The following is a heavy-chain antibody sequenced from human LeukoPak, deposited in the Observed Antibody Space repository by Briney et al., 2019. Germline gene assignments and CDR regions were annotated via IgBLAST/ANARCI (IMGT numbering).Heavy chain of an antibody. CDR1: GFTFSSYA. CDR3: AKDNRRHYTSGPNPDSLH. Sequence: GGSLRLSCAASGFTFSSYAMHWVRQPPGKGLEWVSGISWNSGTIDYADSVRGRFTISRDNAKNSLYLQMDSLRVEDTAFYYCAKDNRRHYTSGPNPDSLHWGQGALVTVSS. D-gene: IGHD6-19*01. CDR2: ISWNSGTI. J-gene: IGHJ4*02. V-gene: IGHV3-9*01.